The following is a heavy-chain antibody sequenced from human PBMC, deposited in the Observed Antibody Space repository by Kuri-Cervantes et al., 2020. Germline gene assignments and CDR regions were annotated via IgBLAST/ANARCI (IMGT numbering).Heavy chain of an antibody. J-gene: IGHJ6*02. CDR3: ARYKPVRGVLCGMDV. CDR2: ISYSGST. CDR1: GGSISNYY. Sequence: SETLSLTCTVSGGSISNYYWSWIRQPPGKGLEWIGYISYSGSTNYNPSLKSQVTISVDTSKNQFSLKLSSVTAADTAAYYCARYKPVRGVLCGMDVWGQGTTVTVSS. V-gene: IGHV4-59*13. D-gene: IGHD3-10*01.